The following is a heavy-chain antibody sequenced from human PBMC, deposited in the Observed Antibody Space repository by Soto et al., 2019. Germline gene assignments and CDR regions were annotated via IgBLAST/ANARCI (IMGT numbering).Heavy chain of an antibody. CDR1: GGSFSGYY. CDR2: INHSGST. D-gene: IGHD2-15*01. J-gene: IGHJ4*02. V-gene: IGHV4-34*01. CDR3: AGGTVVVVAATPGFGFDY. Sequence: QVQLQQWGAGLLKPSETLSLTCAVYGGSFSGYYWSWIRQPPGKGLEWIGEINHSGSTNYNPSLKSRVTISLATSKNQFSLKLSSVTAADTAVYYCAGGTVVVVAATPGFGFDYWGQGNLVTVSS.